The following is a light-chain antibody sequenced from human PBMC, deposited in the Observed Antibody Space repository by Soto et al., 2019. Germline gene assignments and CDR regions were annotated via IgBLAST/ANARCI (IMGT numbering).Light chain of an antibody. CDR3: QQYYSTPRYT. Sequence: DIVMTQSPDSLAVSLGERATINCKSSQSVLYSSNNKNYLAWYQQKPGQPPKLLIYLASTRESGVPDRFSGSGSGTDFTLTISSLQAEDVAVYFYQQYYSTPRYTFGQGTKLEI. CDR2: LAS. CDR1: QSVLYSSNNKNY. V-gene: IGKV4-1*01. J-gene: IGKJ2*01.